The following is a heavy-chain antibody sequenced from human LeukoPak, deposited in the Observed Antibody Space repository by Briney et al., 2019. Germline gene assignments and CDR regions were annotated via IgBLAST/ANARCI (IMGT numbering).Heavy chain of an antibody. CDR2: IYYSGST. Sequence: SETLSLTCTVSGGSISSSSYYWGWIRQPPGKGLEWIGSIYYSGSTYYNPSLKSRVTMSVDTSKNQFSLKLSSVTAADTAVYYCARVRGGWFDPWGQGTLVTVSS. CDR3: ARVRGGWFDP. D-gene: IGHD3-10*01. V-gene: IGHV4-39*07. CDR1: GGSISSSSYY. J-gene: IGHJ5*02.